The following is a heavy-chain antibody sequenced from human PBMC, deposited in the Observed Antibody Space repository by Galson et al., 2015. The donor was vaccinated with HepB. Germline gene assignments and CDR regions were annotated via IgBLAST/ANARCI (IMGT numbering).Heavy chain of an antibody. Sequence: SLRLSCAASGFTFSSYAMSWVRQAPGKGLEWVSAISGSGGSTYYADSVKGRFTISRDNSKNTLYLQMNSLRAEDTAVYYCAKEGLKEQQLVGGYFDYWGQGTLVTVSS. V-gene: IGHV3-23*01. CDR3: AKEGLKEQQLVGGYFDY. D-gene: IGHD6-13*01. CDR2: ISGSGGST. CDR1: GFTFSSYA. J-gene: IGHJ4*02.